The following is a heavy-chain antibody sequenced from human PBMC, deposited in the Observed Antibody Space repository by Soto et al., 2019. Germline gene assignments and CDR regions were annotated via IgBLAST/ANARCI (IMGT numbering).Heavy chain of an antibody. J-gene: IGHJ5*02. CDR2: IGTSSTYI. CDR3: ASPGWFDP. CDR1: GFTFSSDS. Sequence: EVQLVESGGGLVKPGGSLRLSCAASGFTFSSDSMNWVRQAPGKGLEWVSSIGTSSTYIYYADSVKGRFTISRDNAKNSLYLHMNSLRADDTAVYYCASPGWFDPWGQGTLVTVSS. V-gene: IGHV3-21*01.